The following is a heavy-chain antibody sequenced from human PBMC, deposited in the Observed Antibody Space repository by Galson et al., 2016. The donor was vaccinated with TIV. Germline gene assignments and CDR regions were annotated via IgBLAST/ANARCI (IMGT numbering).Heavy chain of an antibody. Sequence: TLSLTCTVSGGAISIGDHYWAWVRQPPGKGLECIGYVHYSGNTDYNPSLKSRFAMSVDTSKNQFSLKVTSVTAADTALYYCASMSRVTAPDSEYYFDYWGQGTLVTVSS. J-gene: IGHJ4*02. D-gene: IGHD6-13*01. V-gene: IGHV4-30-4*08. CDR2: VHYSGNT. CDR1: GGAISIGDHY. CDR3: ASMSRVTAPDSEYYFDY.